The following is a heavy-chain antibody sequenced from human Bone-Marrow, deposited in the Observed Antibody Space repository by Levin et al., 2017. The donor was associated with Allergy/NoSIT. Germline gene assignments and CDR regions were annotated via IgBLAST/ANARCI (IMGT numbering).Heavy chain of an antibody. J-gene: IGHJ4*02. D-gene: IGHD1-26*01. CDR2: IIPMFGGT. CDR1: GDTFSTYA. V-gene: IGHV1-69*06. Sequence: ASVKVSCRTSGDTFSTYAISWVRQAPGQGLEWVGGIIPMFGGTNYAQKFQDRVTITADKSTSTAYMELGSLRSEDTAVYYCARAWYSGTYYTLRRLEYWGQGTLVTVSS. CDR3: ARAWYSGTYYTLRRLEY.